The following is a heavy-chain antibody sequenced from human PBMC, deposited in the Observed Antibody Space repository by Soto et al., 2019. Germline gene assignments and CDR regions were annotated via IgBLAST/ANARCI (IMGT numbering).Heavy chain of an antibody. V-gene: IGHV3-23*01. Sequence: QPGGSLRLSCVASGFTFTNYAMSWVRQAPGKGLEWVSTVSHSGGSTFYADSVKGRFTLSRDTSKTTLYLQMSSLGAEDTALYYCAKGEGYDYGVFYSWGQGTLVTVSS. CDR3: AKGEGYDYGVFYS. J-gene: IGHJ5*02. D-gene: IGHD5-18*01. CDR2: VSHSGGST. CDR1: GFTFTNYA.